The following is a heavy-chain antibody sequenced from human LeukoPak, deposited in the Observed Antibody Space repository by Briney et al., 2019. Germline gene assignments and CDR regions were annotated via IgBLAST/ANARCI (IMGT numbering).Heavy chain of an antibody. Sequence: GGSLRLSCAASGLTFPGYDMYWVRQAPGKGLEWVAVISSDGSNKYYVDSGKGRFTISRDNSKNTLYLQMNSLRPEDTALYYCAKDLGYGSGSYLDPWGQGTLVTVSS. CDR3: AKDLGYGSGSYLDP. CDR2: ISSDGSNK. CDR1: GLTFPGYD. D-gene: IGHD3-10*01. V-gene: IGHV3-30*18. J-gene: IGHJ5*02.